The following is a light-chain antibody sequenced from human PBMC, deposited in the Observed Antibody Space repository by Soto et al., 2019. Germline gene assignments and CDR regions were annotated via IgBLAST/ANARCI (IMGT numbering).Light chain of an antibody. CDR3: LQYYNYPWT. J-gene: IGKJ1*01. CDR1: QAIRID. V-gene: IGKV1-6*01. Sequence: AIQVTQSPSSLSASVGDRVTITCLASQAIRIDLSWYQQKPGTAPKLLVYGASKLQSGVPSRFSVRRFGTHFTLTISNLQPEASATYYCLQYYNYPWTFGQGTEV. CDR2: GAS.